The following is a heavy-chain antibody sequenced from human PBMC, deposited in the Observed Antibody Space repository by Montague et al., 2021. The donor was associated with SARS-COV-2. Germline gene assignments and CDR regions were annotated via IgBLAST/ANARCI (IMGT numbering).Heavy chain of an antibody. Sequence: SETLSLTCTVSGGSISSSSYYWGWIRQPPGKGLEWIGSIYYSGSTYYNPSLKSRVTISVDTSKNQFSLKLISVTVADTALYYCARRYSSSWTGDQYYFDYGGREPWSPSPQ. J-gene: IGHJ4*02. CDR2: IYYSGST. V-gene: IGHV4-39*07. CDR3: ARRYSSSWTGDQYYFDY. D-gene: IGHD6-13*01. CDR1: GGSISSSSYY.